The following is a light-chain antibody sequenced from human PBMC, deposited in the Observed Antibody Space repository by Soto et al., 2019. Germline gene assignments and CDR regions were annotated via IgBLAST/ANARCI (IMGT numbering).Light chain of an antibody. Sequence: DIQMTQSPSTLSASVGDRFTITCLAIQSISRWLAWYQQKPGTAPKLLIYYASSLESGVPSRFSGRGSGTQFTLTISSLPPDDFETYYCQRYNTSSGTFGPGTKVDIK. CDR3: QRYNTSSGT. CDR1: QSISRW. V-gene: IGKV1-5*01. J-gene: IGKJ1*01. CDR2: YAS.